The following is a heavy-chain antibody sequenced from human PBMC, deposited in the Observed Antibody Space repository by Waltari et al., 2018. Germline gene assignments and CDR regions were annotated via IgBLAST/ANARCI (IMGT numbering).Heavy chain of an antibody. V-gene: IGHV5-51*03. CDR2: IYPADSDA. J-gene: IGHJ2*01. Sequence: EVQLVQSGAEEKKPGESLKISCKGSGYSVTSYWIGWVRQMPGKGLEWMGIIYPADSDARYSPSFQGQVTISADKSISTAYLQWSSLKASDTAMYYCARQRAVSGYWYFDLWGRGTLVTVSS. D-gene: IGHD6-19*01. CDR1: GYSVTSYW. CDR3: ARQRAVSGYWYFDL.